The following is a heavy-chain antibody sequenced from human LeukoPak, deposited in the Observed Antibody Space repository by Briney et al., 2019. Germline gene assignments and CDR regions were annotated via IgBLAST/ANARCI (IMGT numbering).Heavy chain of an antibody. D-gene: IGHD1-26*01. CDR1: GGTFSSYA. CDR2: IIPIFGTA. CDR3: ARGGWELLRSPPYYFDY. V-gene: IGHV1-69*13. Sequence: SVKVSCKASGGTFSSYAISWVRQAPGQGLEWMGGIIPIFGTANYAQKFQGRVTITADESTSTAYMELSSLRSDDTAVYYCARGGWELLRSPPYYFDYWGQGTLVTVSS. J-gene: IGHJ4*02.